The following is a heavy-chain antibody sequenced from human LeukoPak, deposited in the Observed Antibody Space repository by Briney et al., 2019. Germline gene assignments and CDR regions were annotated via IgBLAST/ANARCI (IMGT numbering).Heavy chain of an antibody. V-gene: IGHV1-69*04. CDR2: IIPILGIA. J-gene: IGHJ6*02. Sequence: SVKVSCKASGGTFSSYAISWVRQAPGQGLEWMGRIIPILGIANYAQKFQGRVTITADKSTSTAYMELSSLRSEDTAVYYCARVSYSRVPDYYYYGMDVWGQGTTVTVSS. D-gene: IGHD5-18*01. CDR1: GGTFSSYA. CDR3: ARVSYSRVPDYYYYGMDV.